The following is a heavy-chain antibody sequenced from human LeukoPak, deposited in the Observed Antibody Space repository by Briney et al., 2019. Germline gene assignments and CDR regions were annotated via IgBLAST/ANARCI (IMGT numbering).Heavy chain of an antibody. CDR1: GYTFTGYY. V-gene: IGHV1-2*02. CDR3: ARLWVYGSGSYPSDY. D-gene: IGHD3-10*01. CDR2: INPNSGGT. Sequence: ASVRVSCKASGYTFTGYYMHWVRQAPGQGLEWMGWINPNSGGTNYAQKFQGRVTMTRDTSISTAYMELSRLRSDDTAVYYCARLWVYGSGSYPSDYWGQGTLVTVSS. J-gene: IGHJ4*02.